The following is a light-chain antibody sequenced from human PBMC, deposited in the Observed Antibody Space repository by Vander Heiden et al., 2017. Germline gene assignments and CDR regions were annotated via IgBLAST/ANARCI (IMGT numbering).Light chain of an antibody. CDR2: GKN. V-gene: IGLV3-19*01. J-gene: IGLJ2*01. CDR3: NSRDSSGNHHVV. Sequence: SSELTQDPAVSVALGQTVRITCPGDSLRSYYASWYQQKPGQAPLLVIYGKNNRPSGIPDRFSGSSSGNTASLTITGAQAEDEADYYCNSRDSSGNHHVVFGGGTKLTVL. CDR1: SLRSYY.